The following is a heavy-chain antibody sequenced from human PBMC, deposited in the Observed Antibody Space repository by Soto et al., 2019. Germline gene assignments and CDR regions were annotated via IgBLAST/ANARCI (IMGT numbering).Heavy chain of an antibody. CDR2: IVVGSGNT. J-gene: IGHJ4*02. V-gene: IGHV1-58*01. CDR3: AAESYSSGWYYFDY. Sequence: ASVKVSCKASGFTFTSSAVQWVRQARGQRLEWIGWIVVGSGNTNYAQKFQERVTITRDMSTSTAYMELSSLRSEDTAVYYCAAESYSSGWYYFDYWGQGTLVTSPQ. CDR1: GFTFTSSA. D-gene: IGHD6-19*01.